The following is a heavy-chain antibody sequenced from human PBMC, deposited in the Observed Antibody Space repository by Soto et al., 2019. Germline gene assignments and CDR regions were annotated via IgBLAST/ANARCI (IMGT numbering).Heavy chain of an antibody. CDR1: GASVSTGVYY. J-gene: IGHJ4*02. D-gene: IGHD3-10*01. CDR2: IDNSGST. V-gene: IGHV4-31*03. CDR3: AGAGSECDVSSYRTSYFDQ. Sequence: PSETLSLTCTVSGASVSTGVYYWTWIRQHPGKGLEWIGYIDNSGSTYYNPALTGRVDISVDTSKNEYSLNLQSLTAADTAFYYCAGAGSECDVSSYRTSYFDQWGQGTLVTVSS.